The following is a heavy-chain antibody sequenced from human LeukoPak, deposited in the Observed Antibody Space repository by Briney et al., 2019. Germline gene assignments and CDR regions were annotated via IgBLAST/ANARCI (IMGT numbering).Heavy chain of an antibody. D-gene: IGHD4-17*01. CDR2: INPSGGST. CDR1: GYTFTSYY. J-gene: IGHJ6*04. CDR3: ARDTPSYGDYDVLGMDV. V-gene: IGHV1-46*01. Sequence: GASVKVSCKASGYTFTSYYMHWVRQAPGQGLEWMGIINPSGGSTSYAQKFQGRVTMTRDMSTSTVYMELSSLRSEDTAVYYCARDTPSYGDYDVLGMDVWGKGTTVTVSS.